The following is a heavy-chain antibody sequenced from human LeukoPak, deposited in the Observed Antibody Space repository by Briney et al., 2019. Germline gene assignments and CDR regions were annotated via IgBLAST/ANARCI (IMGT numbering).Heavy chain of an antibody. Sequence: SEALSLTCTVSGGSISSSSYYWGWIRQPPGKGLEWIGSIYYSGSTYHNPSLKSRVTISVDTSKNQFSLKLSSVTAADTAVYYCARRIAAARGGGDYGMDVWGQGTTVTVSS. V-gene: IGHV4-39*01. CDR3: ARRIAAARGGGDYGMDV. CDR1: GGSISSSSYY. CDR2: IYYSGST. J-gene: IGHJ6*02. D-gene: IGHD6-13*01.